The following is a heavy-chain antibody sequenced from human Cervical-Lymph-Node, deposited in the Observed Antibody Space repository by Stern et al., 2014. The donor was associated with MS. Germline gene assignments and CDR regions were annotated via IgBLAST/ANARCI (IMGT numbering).Heavy chain of an antibody. V-gene: IGHV3-30*18. D-gene: IGHD6-19*01. Sequence: QVQLVESGGGVVQPGRSLRLSCAASGFIFSSYGMHWVRQAPGKGLEWVAFISYDGSHKYYADAVKGRFTISRDHSKNTLYLQMNSLRLDDTAVFYCAKDLAFSSGWTVNYYYYAMDAWGQGTTVNVSS. CDR2: ISYDGSHK. J-gene: IGHJ6*02. CDR3: AKDLAFSSGWTVNYYYYAMDA. CDR1: GFIFSSYG.